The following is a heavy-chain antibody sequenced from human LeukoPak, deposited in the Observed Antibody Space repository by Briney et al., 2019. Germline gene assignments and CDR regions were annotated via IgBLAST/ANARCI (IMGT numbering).Heavy chain of an antibody. J-gene: IGHJ4*02. D-gene: IGHD6-6*01. Sequence: SETLSLTCTVSGGSISNGDFYWSWIRQHPGKGLEWIGHIYYSGSTFYNPSLRSRLTISVDTSKNQFSLHLGSVTAADTAVYYCARSSKTPDSSTWFFDYWGQGILVTVSS. CDR3: ARSSKTPDSSTWFFDY. CDR2: IYYSGST. V-gene: IGHV4-31*03. CDR1: GGSISNGDFY.